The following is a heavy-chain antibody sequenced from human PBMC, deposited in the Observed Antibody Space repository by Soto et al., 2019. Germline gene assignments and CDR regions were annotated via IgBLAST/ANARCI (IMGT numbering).Heavy chain of an antibody. V-gene: IGHV1-18*01. Sequence: ASVKVSCKASGYTFTSYGISWVRQAPGQGLEWMGWISAYNGNTNYAQKLQGRVTMTTDTSTSTAYMELRSLRSDDTAVYYCARAVAVADEFYYGMDVWGQGTTVTVSS. D-gene: IGHD6-19*01. CDR1: GYTFTSYG. CDR3: ARAVAVADEFYYGMDV. J-gene: IGHJ6*02. CDR2: ISAYNGNT.